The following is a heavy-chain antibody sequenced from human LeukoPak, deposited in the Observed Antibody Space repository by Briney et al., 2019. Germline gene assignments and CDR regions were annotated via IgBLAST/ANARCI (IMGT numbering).Heavy chain of an antibody. CDR1: GGSISSYY. J-gene: IGHJ4*02. Sequence: PSETLSLTCTVSGGSISSYYWSWIRQPPGKGLEWIGYIYSSGSTNYNPSLKSRVTISVDTSKNQLSLKLSSVTAADTAVYYCASAQRLRVFYLDYWGQGTLVTVSS. CDR3: ASAQRLRVFYLDY. D-gene: IGHD4-17*01. V-gene: IGHV4-59*01. CDR2: IYSSGST.